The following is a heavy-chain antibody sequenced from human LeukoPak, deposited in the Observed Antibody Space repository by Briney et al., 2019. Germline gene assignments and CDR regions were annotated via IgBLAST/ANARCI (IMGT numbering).Heavy chain of an antibody. CDR1: GYSISSGYY. J-gene: IGHJ3*02. CDR2: IYHSGST. D-gene: IGHD3-22*01. V-gene: IGHV4-38-2*02. Sequence: SETLSLTCTVSGYSISSGYYWGWIRQPPGKGLEWIGSIYHSGSTYYNPSLKSRVTISVDTSKNQFSLKLSSVTAADTAVYYCARRIWMGYYYDSSGYGGAFDIWGQGTMVTVSS. CDR3: ARRIWMGYYYDSSGYGGAFDI.